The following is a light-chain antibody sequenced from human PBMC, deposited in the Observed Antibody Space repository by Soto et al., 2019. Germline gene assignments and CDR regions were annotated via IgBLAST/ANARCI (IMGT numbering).Light chain of an antibody. Sequence: DIQMTQSPSTLSASVGDRVTITCRASQSIGGWLAWYQQKAGKAPKVLIYATSTLQSGVPSRFSGSGSGTQFTLTLSSLQPDDSATYYCQQYNTWWTFGQGTKVEVK. V-gene: IGKV1-5*03. CDR3: QQYNTWWT. J-gene: IGKJ1*01. CDR2: ATS. CDR1: QSIGGW.